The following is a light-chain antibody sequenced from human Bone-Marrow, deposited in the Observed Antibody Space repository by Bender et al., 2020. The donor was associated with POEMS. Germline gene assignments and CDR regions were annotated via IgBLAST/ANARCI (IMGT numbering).Light chain of an antibody. CDR2: DVT. Sequence: QSAMTQPASVSGSPGQSITISCTGSSSDIGDTNYVSWYQQHPGRAPQLMISDVTNRPSGVSLRFSGSRSGNTASLTISGLQTEDEADYYCVSFTARNTYVFVTGTKVTVL. J-gene: IGLJ1*01. CDR3: VSFTARNTYV. CDR1: SSDIGDTNY. V-gene: IGLV2-14*03.